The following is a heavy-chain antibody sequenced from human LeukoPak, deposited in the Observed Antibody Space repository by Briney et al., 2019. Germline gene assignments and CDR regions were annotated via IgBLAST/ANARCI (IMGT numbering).Heavy chain of an antibody. CDR1: GFTFSSYG. D-gene: IGHD3-16*02. J-gene: IGHJ4*02. Sequence: GGSLRLSCAASGFTFSSYGMHWVRQAPGKGLEWVAVIWYDGSNKYYADSVKGRFTISRDNSKNTLYLQMNSLRAEDTAVYYCARVTASALYADYWGQGTLVTVSS. CDR2: IWYDGSNK. CDR3: ARVTASALYADY. V-gene: IGHV3-33*01.